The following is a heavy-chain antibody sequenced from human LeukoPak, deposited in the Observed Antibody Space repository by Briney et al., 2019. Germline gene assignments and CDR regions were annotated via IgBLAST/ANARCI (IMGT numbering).Heavy chain of an antibody. D-gene: IGHD3-10*01. V-gene: IGHV5-51*01. Sequence: GESLKISCKGSGNSFTSYWIGWVRQLPGKGLGWMGIIYPGDSDTRYSPSFQGQVTISADKSISTAYLQWRSLKASDTAMYYCARSESGSYRPRFDYWGQGTLVTVSS. CDR3: ARSESGSYRPRFDY. CDR2: IYPGDSDT. J-gene: IGHJ4*02. CDR1: GNSFTSYW.